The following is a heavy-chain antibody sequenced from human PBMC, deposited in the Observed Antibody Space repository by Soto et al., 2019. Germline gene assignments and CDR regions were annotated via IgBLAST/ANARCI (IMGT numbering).Heavy chain of an antibody. V-gene: IGHV4-34*01. CDR1: GGSFSGYY. CDR2: INHSGST. D-gene: IGHD5-18*01. CDR3: ARRGRTLPGWIQLWSYDY. Sequence: PSETLSLTCAVYGGSFSGYYWSWIRQPPGKGLEWIGEINHSGSTNYNPSLKSRVTISVDTSKNQFSLKLSSVTAADTAVYYCARRGRTLPGWIQLWSYDYWGQGTLVTVSS. J-gene: IGHJ4*02.